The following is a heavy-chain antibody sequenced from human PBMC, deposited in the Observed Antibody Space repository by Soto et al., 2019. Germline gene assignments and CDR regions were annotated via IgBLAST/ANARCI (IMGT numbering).Heavy chain of an antibody. CDR3: AKDPYYYDSSGYPRGYFDY. D-gene: IGHD3-22*01. CDR2: ISFDGNKK. J-gene: IGHJ4*02. Sequence: HPGGSLRLSCAASGFTFSSYGMHWVRQAPGKGLEWVAAISFDGNKKYYADSVKGRFTISRDKSKNTLYLQMNSLRAEDTAVYYCAKDPYYYDSSGYPRGYFDYWGQGTLVTVSS. CDR1: GFTFSSYG. V-gene: IGHV3-30*18.